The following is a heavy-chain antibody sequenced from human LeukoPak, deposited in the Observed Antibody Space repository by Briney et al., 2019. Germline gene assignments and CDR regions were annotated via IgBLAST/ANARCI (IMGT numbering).Heavy chain of an antibody. J-gene: IGHJ4*02. CDR2: MNPNSGNT. CDR1: GYTFTSYD. Sequence: ASVKVSCKASGYTFTSYDINWVRQATGQGLEWMGWMNPNSGNTGYAQKFQGRVTITRNTSISTAYMELSSLRSEDTAVYYCARGSDSSGYYCDYWGQGTLVTVSS. CDR3: ARGSDSSGYYCDY. V-gene: IGHV1-8*03. D-gene: IGHD3-22*01.